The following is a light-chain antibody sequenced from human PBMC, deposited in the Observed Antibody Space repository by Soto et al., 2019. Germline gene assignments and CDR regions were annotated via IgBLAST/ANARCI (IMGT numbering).Light chain of an antibody. CDR2: SNN. J-gene: IGLJ7*01. CDR3: ATWDDSLNGPV. V-gene: IGLV1-44*01. CDR1: SSKIGSNT. Sequence: QSVLTQPPSASGTPGQRVTISCSGSSSKIGSNTVNWYQQLPGTAPKLLIYSNNQRPSGVPDRFSGSKSGTSASLAISGLQSEDEADYYCATWDDSLNGPVFGGGTQLTVF.